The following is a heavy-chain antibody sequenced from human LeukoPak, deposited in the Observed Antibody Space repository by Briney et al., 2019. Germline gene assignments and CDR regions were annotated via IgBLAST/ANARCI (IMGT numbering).Heavy chain of an antibody. J-gene: IGHJ4*02. CDR3: ARRCGGSCYYFDY. V-gene: IGHV1-69*02. D-gene: IGHD2-15*01. Sequence: SVKVSCKASGYTFTGYYIHWVRQAPGQGLEWMGRIIPILGIANYAQKFQGRVTITADKSTGTAYMELSSLRSEDTAVYYCARRCGGSCYYFDYWGQGTLVTVSS. CDR2: IIPILGIA. CDR1: GYTFTGYY.